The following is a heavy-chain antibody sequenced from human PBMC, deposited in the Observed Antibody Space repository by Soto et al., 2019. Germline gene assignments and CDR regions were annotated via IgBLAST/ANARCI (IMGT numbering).Heavy chain of an antibody. J-gene: IGHJ4*02. D-gene: IGHD2-2*03. Sequence: SETLSLTCTVSGVSISSYYWSWIRQPPGKGLEWIGYIYYSGSTNYNPSLKSRVTISVDTSKNQSSLKLSSVTAADTAVYYCARHRFNGYPTSQAPLDYWGQGTLVTVS. CDR2: IYYSGST. CDR1: GVSISSYY. V-gene: IGHV4-59*08. CDR3: ARHRFNGYPTSQAPLDY.